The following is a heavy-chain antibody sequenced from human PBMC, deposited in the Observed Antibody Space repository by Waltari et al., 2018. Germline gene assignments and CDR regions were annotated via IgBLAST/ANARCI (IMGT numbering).Heavy chain of an antibody. D-gene: IGHD2-15*01. CDR3: ARVNGGSSLMDV. V-gene: IGHV3-7*01. CDR2: IKQDGSEK. Sequence: EVQLVASGGGLVQPGGSLRLSCAASGFTFSSSWMSWVRQAPGKGLEWVANIKQDGSEKYYVDSVKGRFTISRDNAKNSLYLQMNSLRAEDTAVYYCARVNGGSSLMDVWGQGTTVTVSS. CDR1: GFTFSSSW. J-gene: IGHJ6*02.